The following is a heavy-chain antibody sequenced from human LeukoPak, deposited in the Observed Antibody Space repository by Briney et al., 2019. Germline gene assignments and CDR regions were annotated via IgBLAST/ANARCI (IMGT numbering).Heavy chain of an antibody. CDR1: GYTFTNYG. CDR2: ISTYNGNT. Sequence: ASVKVSCKASGYTFTNYGISWVRQAPGQGLEWMGWISTYNGNTKYTQNLQGRVTMTTDTSTSTAYMELRSLRSDDTAVYYCASGSYTGDYFDYWGQGTLVTVSS. J-gene: IGHJ4*02. CDR3: ASGSYTGDYFDY. D-gene: IGHD1-26*01. V-gene: IGHV1-18*01.